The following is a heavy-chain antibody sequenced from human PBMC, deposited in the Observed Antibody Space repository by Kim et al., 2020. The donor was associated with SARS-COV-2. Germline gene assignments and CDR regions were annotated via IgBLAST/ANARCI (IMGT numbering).Heavy chain of an antibody. J-gene: IGHJ4*02. CDR3: GKGSWLVY. Sequence: GGSLRLSCVASGFTFGTFDMSWVRQAPGKGLKWVSVMKRPDDRTYFAASVRGRSTVTRNTTSTTLYLKMSSLRADTTAIYYCGKGSWLVYCGSGTLVTVS. CDR2: MKRPDDRT. D-gene: IGHD5-12*01. V-gene: IGHV3-23*01. CDR1: GFTFGTFD.